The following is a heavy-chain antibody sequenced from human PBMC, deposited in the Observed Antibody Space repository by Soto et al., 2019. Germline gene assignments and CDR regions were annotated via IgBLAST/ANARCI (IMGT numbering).Heavy chain of an antibody. Sequence: QVQLVESGGGVVQPGRSLGLSCAASGFSFSDYGIHWVRQAPGKGLEWVAYISYDASKQYYADSVKGRFIISRDNSKRTLYLQMNSLRTQDTAVYYCAKIDLSPDSENDSWGQGTLVTVSS. CDR3: AKIDLSPDSENDS. V-gene: IGHV3-30*18. J-gene: IGHJ4*02. CDR1: GFSFSDYG. CDR2: ISYDASKQ.